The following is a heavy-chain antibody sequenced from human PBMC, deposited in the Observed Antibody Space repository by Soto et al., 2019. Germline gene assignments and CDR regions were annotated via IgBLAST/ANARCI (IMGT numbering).Heavy chain of an antibody. D-gene: IGHD6-6*01. J-gene: IGHJ2*01. CDR3: AKEHVVPDWYFDL. CDR1: GFTFRSYA. CDR2: ISGSGIST. Sequence: DVQLLESGGGLVQPGGSLRLSCAASGFTFRSYAMSWVRQAPGKGLEWVSGISGSGISTHYADSVKGRFTVSRDNSKNTLYLQMNSLRAEDTAVYNCAKEHVVPDWYFDLWGRGTPGHWLL. V-gene: IGHV3-23*01.